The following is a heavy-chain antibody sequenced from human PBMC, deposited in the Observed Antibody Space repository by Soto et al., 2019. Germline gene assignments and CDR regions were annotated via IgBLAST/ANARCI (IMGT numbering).Heavy chain of an antibody. J-gene: IGHJ6*02. CDR2: IYYSGST. Sequence: PSETLSLTCTVSGGSISSYYWSWIRQPPGKGLEWIGYIYYSGSTYYNPSLKSRVTISVDTSKNQFSLKLSSVTAADTAVSYCACIFSGEYYGFYYYGMDLSRPGTTVTVS. D-gene: IGHD3-10*01. CDR1: GGSISSYY. V-gene: IGHV4-59*04. CDR3: ACIFSGEYYGFYYYGMDL.